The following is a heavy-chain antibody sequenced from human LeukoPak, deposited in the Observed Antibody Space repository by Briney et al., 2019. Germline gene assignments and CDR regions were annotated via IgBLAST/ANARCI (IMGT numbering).Heavy chain of an antibody. CDR1: GFTFSSYE. CDR2: IDYSGST. Sequence: LRLSCAASGFTFSSYEMNWVRQAPGKGLEWIGYIDYSGSTNYNPSLKSRVTISVDTSKNQFSLKLSSVTAADTAVYYCARHYYSDPFDYWGQGTLVTVSS. D-gene: IGHD4-17*01. J-gene: IGHJ4*02. CDR3: ARHYYSDPFDY. V-gene: IGHV4-59*01.